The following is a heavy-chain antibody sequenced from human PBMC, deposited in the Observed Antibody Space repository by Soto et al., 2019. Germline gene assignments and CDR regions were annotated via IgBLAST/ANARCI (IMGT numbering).Heavy chain of an antibody. CDR3: ARDKDGSGSCAFDI. Sequence: GGSLRLSCAASGFTFSSYGMHWVRQAPGKGLEWVAVIWYDGSNKYYADSVKGRFTISRDNSKNTLYLQMNSLRAEDTAVYYCARDKDGSGSCAFDIWGQGTMVTVSS. CDR2: IWYDGSNK. V-gene: IGHV3-33*01. CDR1: GFTFSSYG. J-gene: IGHJ3*02. D-gene: IGHD3-10*01.